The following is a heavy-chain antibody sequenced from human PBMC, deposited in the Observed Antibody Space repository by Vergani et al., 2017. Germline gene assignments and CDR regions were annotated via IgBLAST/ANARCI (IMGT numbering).Heavy chain of an antibody. V-gene: IGHV4-34*01. D-gene: IGHD2-2*01. CDR3: ARGRDCSSTSCYRRLYYYYYYMDV. CDR2: INHSGST. J-gene: IGHJ6*03. Sequence: QVQLQQWGAGLLKPSETLSLTCAVYGGSFSGYYWSWIRQPPGKGLEWIGEINHSGSTNYNPSLKSRVTISVDTSKNQFSLKLSSVTAADTAVYYCARGRDCSSTSCYRRLYYYYYYMDVWGKGP. CDR1: GGSFSGYY.